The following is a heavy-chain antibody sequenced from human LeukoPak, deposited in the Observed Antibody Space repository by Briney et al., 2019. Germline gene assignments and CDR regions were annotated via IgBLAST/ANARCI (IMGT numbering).Heavy chain of an antibody. Sequence: SETLSLTCAVSGASISDSKYCWGWIRQPPGKGLEWIGSIYYSGSTYYNPSLKSRVTISVDTSKNQFSLKLSSVTAADTAVYYCARHRVVPAGEFDYWGQGTLVTVSS. J-gene: IGHJ4*02. CDR1: GASISDSKYC. CDR3: ARHRVVPAGEFDY. CDR2: IYYSGST. D-gene: IGHD2-2*01. V-gene: IGHV4-39*01.